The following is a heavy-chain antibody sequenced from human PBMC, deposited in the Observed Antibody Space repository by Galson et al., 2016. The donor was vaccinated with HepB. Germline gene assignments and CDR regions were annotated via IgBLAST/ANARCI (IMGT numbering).Heavy chain of an antibody. V-gene: IGHV4-38-2*02. J-gene: IGHJ5*02. D-gene: IGHD3-9*01. CDR1: DLSISSGHF. Sequence: SETLSLTCSVSDLSISSGHFWVWIRQPPGKGLEWLGRIFHDGDTSYNPPLERRPTMSVDTSNNQFSLRLTSVTASDTATYYCASDRDPGGMLTGYYPWGQGTRVTVSS. CDR3: ASDRDPGGMLTGYYP. CDR2: IFHDGDT.